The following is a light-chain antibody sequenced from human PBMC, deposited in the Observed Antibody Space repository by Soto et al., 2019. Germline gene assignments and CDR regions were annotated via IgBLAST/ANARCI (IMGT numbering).Light chain of an antibody. J-gene: IGKJ2*01. CDR1: QSVGSY. Sequence: EIVLTQSPATLSLSPGERATLSCRASQSVGSYLGWYQHKPGQAPRLLIYDASNRAPGIPARVSGSGSGTDFTLTISSLEPEDFAVYYCQQRSNWPRGTFGQGTKLEIK. V-gene: IGKV3-11*01. CDR3: QQRSNWPRGT. CDR2: DAS.